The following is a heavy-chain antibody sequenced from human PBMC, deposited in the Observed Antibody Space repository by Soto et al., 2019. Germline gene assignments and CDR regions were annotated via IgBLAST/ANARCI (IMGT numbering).Heavy chain of an antibody. D-gene: IGHD5-12*01. CDR2: IMPIFGTA. Sequence: QVQLVQSGAEVKKPGSSVKVSCKASGGTFSSYAISWVRQAPGQGLEWMGGIMPIFGTANYAQKFQGRVTITADESTSIAYMELSSMRSEDTGVYYCASSVAKYYYSGMDVWGQGTTVTVSS. V-gene: IGHV1-69*12. J-gene: IGHJ6*02. CDR1: GGTFSSYA. CDR3: ASSVAKYYYSGMDV.